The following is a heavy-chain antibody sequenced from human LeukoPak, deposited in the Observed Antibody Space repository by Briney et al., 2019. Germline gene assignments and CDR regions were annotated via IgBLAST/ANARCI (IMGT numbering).Heavy chain of an antibody. D-gene: IGHD2-2*01. CDR3: ARDPHCSDTNCPFDY. CDR2: IYRSEDI. CDR1: GGSISSSDW. V-gene: IGHV4-4*02. J-gene: IGHJ4*02. Sequence: SETLSLTCAVSGGSISSSDWWSWVRQPPGRGLEWIGCIYRSEDINSNPSLKSRVTMSLDKSKNQFSLKLSSVTAADTAVYYCARDPHCSDTNCPFDYWGQGTLVIVSS.